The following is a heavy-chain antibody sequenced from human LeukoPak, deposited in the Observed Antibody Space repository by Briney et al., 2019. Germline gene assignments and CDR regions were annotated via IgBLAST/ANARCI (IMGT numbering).Heavy chain of an antibody. J-gene: IGHJ1*01. Sequence: ASECLSLTCNVSGASIFNYYWSWIRQAPGKGLEWIGYVRHSGRTNSNPSLGSRVTMSVDTSTSQLSLNLTSVTTADTAVYFCARDLRAKYWGQGTLVFVAS. V-gene: IGHV4-59*01. CDR3: ARDLRAKY. CDR1: GASIFNYY. D-gene: IGHD4/OR15-4a*01. CDR2: VRHSGRT.